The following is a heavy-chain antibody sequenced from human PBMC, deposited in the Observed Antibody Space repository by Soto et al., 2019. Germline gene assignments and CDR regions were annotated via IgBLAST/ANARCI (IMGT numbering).Heavy chain of an antibody. CDR3: ARTYYDILTGPISAESFQH. CDR1: GGSISSYY. V-gene: IGHV4-59*08. J-gene: IGHJ1*01. CDR2: IYYSGST. Sequence: QVQLQESGPGLVKPSESLSLTCTVSGGSISSYYWSWIRQPPGKGLEWIGYIYYSGSTNYNPSLXSRVTISVDTXXNXFXXKLSSVTAADTAVYYCARTYYDILTGPISAESFQHWGQGTLVTVSS. D-gene: IGHD3-9*01.